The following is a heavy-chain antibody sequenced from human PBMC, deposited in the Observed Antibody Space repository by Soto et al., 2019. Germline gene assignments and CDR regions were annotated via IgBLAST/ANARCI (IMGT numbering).Heavy chain of an antibody. CDR3: ARAITMVRGVIMDGMDV. D-gene: IGHD3-10*01. CDR2: IIPIFGTA. V-gene: IGHV1-69*13. J-gene: IGHJ6*02. Sequence: SVKVSSKSSGGTFTSYAISWGRQAPGQGLEWMGWIIPIFGTASYAQKFQGRVTITADESTSTAYMELSSLRSEDTAVYYCARAITMVRGVIMDGMDVWGQGTRVTVSS. CDR1: GGTFTSYA.